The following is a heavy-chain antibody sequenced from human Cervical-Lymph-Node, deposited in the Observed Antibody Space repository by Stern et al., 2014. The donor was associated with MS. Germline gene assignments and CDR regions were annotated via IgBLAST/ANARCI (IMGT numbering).Heavy chain of an antibody. Sequence: LQPGRSLRLSCAASGFSFSSYGVYWVRQAPGKGLEWVAAISYDGENQHYAASVKGRFTISRDNSRNTLYLQMNTLIPEDTAVYYCAKADRITVNYHYYGMDVWGQGTTVTVSS. CDR1: GFSFSSYG. D-gene: IGHD6-19*01. CDR2: ISYDGENQ. J-gene: IGHJ6*02. CDR3: AKADRITVNYHYYGMDV. V-gene: IGHV3-30*18.